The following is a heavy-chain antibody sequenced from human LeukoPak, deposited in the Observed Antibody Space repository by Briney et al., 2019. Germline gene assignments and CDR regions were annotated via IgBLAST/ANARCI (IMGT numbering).Heavy chain of an antibody. J-gene: IGHJ4*02. CDR3: ASPQYYFGY. CDR1: GFIVSSHY. V-gene: IGHV3-48*03. D-gene: IGHD5-24*01. Sequence: GGSLRLSCAASGFIVSSHYMNWVRQAPGKGLEWVSHISSSGSTTYYADSVKGRFTISRDNAKNSLYLQMNSLRAEDTAVYYCASPQYYFGYWGQGTLVTVSS. CDR2: ISSSGSTT.